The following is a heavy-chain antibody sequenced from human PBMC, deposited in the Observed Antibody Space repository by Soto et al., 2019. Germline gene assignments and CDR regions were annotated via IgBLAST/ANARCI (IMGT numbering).Heavy chain of an antibody. Sequence: SETLSLTCTVSGGSISSSSYYWGWIRQPPGKGLEWIGSIYYSGSTYYNPSLKSRVTISVDTSKNQFSLKLSSVTAADTAVYYCARHIVVVTGWFDPWGQGTLVTVSS. J-gene: IGHJ5*02. D-gene: IGHD2-21*02. CDR2: IYYSGST. CDR1: GGSISSSSYY. CDR3: ARHIVVVTGWFDP. V-gene: IGHV4-39*01.